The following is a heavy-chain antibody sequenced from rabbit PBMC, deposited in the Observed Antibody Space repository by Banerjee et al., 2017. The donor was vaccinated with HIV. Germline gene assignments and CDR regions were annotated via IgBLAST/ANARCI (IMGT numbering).Heavy chain of an antibody. V-gene: IGHV1S45*01. CDR3: AKDNAHYEGHYFTL. J-gene: IGHJ4*01. D-gene: IGHD1-1*01. Sequence: QEQLEESGGGLVKPEGSLTLTCKASGFDLSSGYDMCWVRQAPGKGLEWIACIYTGDGNTYYASWAKGRFTVSKTSTTVTLQMTGLTAADTATYFCAKDNAHYEGHYFTLWGPGTPRHRL. CDR1: GFDLSSGYD. CDR2: IYTGDGNT.